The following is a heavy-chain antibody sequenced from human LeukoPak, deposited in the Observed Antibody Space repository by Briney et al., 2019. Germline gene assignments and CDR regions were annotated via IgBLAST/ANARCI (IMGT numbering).Heavy chain of an antibody. D-gene: IGHD1-26*01. Sequence: PSETLSLTCTVSGYSISSGYYWGWIRQPPGKGLEWIGSIYHSGSTYYNPSLKSRVTISVDTSKNQFSLKLTSVTAADTAVYYCARLSGGEYYYYYYMDVWGKGTTVTVSS. CDR2: IYHSGST. CDR1: GYSISSGYY. V-gene: IGHV4-38-2*02. J-gene: IGHJ6*03. CDR3: ARLSGGEYYYYYYMDV.